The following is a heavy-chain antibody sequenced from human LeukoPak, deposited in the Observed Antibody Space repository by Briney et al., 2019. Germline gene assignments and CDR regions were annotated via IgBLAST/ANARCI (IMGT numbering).Heavy chain of an antibody. CDR2: INPNSGGT. CDR3: ARERIAAAVLDY. V-gene: IGHV1-2*02. Sequence: GASVKVSCKASGYTVTGYYMHWVRQAPGQGREWMGWINPNSGGTNYPQKFQGRVTMTRDTSISTAYMELSRLRSDDTAVYYCARERIAAAVLDYWGQGTLVTVSS. J-gene: IGHJ4*02. CDR1: GYTVTGYY. D-gene: IGHD6-13*01.